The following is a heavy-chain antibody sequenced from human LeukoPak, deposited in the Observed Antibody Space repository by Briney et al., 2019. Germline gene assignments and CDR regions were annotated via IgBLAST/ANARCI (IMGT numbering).Heavy chain of an antibody. CDR2: TSYDGTTE. D-gene: IGHD2-2*01. J-gene: IGHJ4*02. CDR3: AREPERAVVFEY. CDR1: GFAFNHYA. V-gene: IGHV3-30-3*01. Sequence: PGGSLRLSCAASGFAFNHYAMHWVRQPPGKGLEWVALTSYDGTTEFYADSVKGRFTISRDNAKNSLYLQMNSLRAEDTAVYYCAREPERAVVFEYWGQGTLVTVSS.